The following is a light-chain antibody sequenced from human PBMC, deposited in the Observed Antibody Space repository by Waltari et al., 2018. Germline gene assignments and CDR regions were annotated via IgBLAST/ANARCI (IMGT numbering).Light chain of an antibody. J-gene: IGKJ1*01. Sequence: DVVMTQSPLSLPVTLGQPASISCRSTASLVYSDGNTYVSWFHQRPGQSPRRLIYKVSNRDSGVPDRFSGSGSGTDFTLKISRVEAEDVGFYYCMQETHRPRTFGPGSKVEIK. V-gene: IGKV2-30*01. CDR3: MQETHRPRT. CDR2: KVS. CDR1: ASLVYSDGNTY.